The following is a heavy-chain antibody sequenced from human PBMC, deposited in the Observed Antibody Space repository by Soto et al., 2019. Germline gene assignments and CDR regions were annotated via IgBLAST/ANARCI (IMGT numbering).Heavy chain of an antibody. CDR2: INHSGST. CDR1: GGSFRGYY. CDR3: ARGHSPIQAFDY. V-gene: IGHV4-34*01. D-gene: IGHD5-18*01. J-gene: IGHJ4*02. Sequence: SETLSLTCAVYGGSFRGYYWSWIRQPPGKGLEWIGEINHSGSTNYNPSLKGRVTISVDTSKNQFSLKLSSVTAADTAVYYCARGHSPIQAFDYWGQGTLVTVSS.